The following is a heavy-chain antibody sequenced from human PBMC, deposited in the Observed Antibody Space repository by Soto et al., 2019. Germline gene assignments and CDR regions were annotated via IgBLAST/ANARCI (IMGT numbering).Heavy chain of an antibody. Sequence: PSETLSLTCTVSGGSISSGGYYWSWIRQHPGKGLEWIGYIYHSGSTNYNPSLKSRVTISVDTSKNQFSLKLSSVTAADTAVYYCVSTRAYSSSFGYGNWFDPWGQGTLVTVSS. CDR1: GGSISSGGYY. CDR2: IYHSGST. J-gene: IGHJ5*02. D-gene: IGHD6-6*01. CDR3: VSTRAYSSSFGYGNWFDP. V-gene: IGHV4-31*03.